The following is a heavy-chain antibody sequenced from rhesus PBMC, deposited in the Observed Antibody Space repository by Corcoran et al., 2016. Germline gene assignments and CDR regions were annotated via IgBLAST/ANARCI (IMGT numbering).Heavy chain of an antibody. CDR1: GFPFSSYG. CDR3: AKDRDAFDF. CDR2: ISNGGGST. Sequence: EVQLVESGGGLVQPGGSLRLSCAASGFPFSSYGMSWVRQAPGKGLEWVSYISNGGGSTYYADSWKGRFNISRDDTKNTLSLKMNSLRAEDTAVYYCAKDRDAFDFWGQGLRVTVSS. V-gene: IGHV3S5*01. J-gene: IGHJ3*01.